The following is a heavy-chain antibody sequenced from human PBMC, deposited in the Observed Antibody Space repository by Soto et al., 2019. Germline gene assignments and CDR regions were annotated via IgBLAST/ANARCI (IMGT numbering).Heavy chain of an antibody. J-gene: IGHJ3*02. CDR3: ATWALTDTAMVTVAFDI. CDR2: IRGSGGST. CDR1: GFTFSSYA. V-gene: IGHV3-23*01. D-gene: IGHD5-18*01. Sequence: EVQLLESGGGLVQPGGSLRLSCAASGFTFSSYAMSWVRQAPGKGLEWVSAIRGSGGSTYYADSVKGRFTSSRDKSKNTLYRQMNSLRAEDTAVYYCATWALTDTAMVTVAFDIWGQGTMVTVSS.